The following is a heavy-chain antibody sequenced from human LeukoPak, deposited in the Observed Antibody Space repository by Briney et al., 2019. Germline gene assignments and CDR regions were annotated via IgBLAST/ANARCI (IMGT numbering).Heavy chain of an antibody. J-gene: IGHJ6*04. CDR3: AREARLLWFGELLYYGMDV. D-gene: IGHD3-10*01. Sequence: PSETLSLTCAVYGGSFSGYYWSWIRQPPGKGLEWIGEINHSGSTNYNPSLKSRVTILVDTSKNQFSLKLSSVTAADTAVYYCAREARLLWFGELLYYGMDVWGKGTTVTVSS. CDR2: INHSGST. CDR1: GGSFSGYY. V-gene: IGHV4-34*01.